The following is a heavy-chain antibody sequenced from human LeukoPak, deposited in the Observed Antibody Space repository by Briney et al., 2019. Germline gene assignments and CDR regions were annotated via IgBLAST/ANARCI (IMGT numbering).Heavy chain of an antibody. D-gene: IGHD3-10*01. Sequence: PGRSLRLSCAASGFTFSSYGMHWVRQAPGKGLEWLAVIWYDGSNKYYADSVKGRFTISRDNSKNTLYLQMNSLRAEDTAVYYCARRYGSGSYQHLDYWGQGTLVTVSS. CDR2: IWYDGSNK. CDR3: ARRYGSGSYQHLDY. J-gene: IGHJ4*02. CDR1: GFTFSSYG. V-gene: IGHV3-33*01.